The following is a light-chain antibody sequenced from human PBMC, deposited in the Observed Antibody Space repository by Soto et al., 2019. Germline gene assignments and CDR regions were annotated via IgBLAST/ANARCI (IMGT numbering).Light chain of an antibody. V-gene: IGKV3-11*01. Sequence: EVVLTQSPATLSLSPGERATPSCRASQSVSTYLAWYQQKPCQAPRLLIYDASNRATGIPARFSGSGSGTDFTLTISSLEPEDFAVYYCQQRSNWPPITLGQGTRLEIK. J-gene: IGKJ5*01. CDR1: QSVSTY. CDR3: QQRSNWPPIT. CDR2: DAS.